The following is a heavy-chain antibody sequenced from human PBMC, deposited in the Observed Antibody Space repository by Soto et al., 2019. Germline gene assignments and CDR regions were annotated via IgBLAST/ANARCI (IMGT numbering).Heavy chain of an antibody. Sequence: QPAGSLRLSCAASGFIYKDFAMSWFRQGPGKGLEWVSTIASSDDITDSADSARSRFTLSRDNSAHTMFLQMSSLRVDNTATYYSAKGDCSGRFAPSSGYSTTYHWGQGALVTVSS. J-gene: IGHJ5*02. CDR2: IASSDDIT. V-gene: IGHV3-23*01. CDR1: GFIYKDFA. D-gene: IGHD3-3*01. CDR3: AKGDCSGRFAPSSGYSTTYH.